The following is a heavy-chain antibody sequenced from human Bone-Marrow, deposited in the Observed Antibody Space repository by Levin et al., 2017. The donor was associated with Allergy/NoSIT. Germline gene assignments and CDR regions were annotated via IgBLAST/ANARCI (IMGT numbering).Heavy chain of an antibody. CDR2: INSDGSST. D-gene: IGHD3-3*01. CDR1: GFTFSSYW. Sequence: PGGSLRLSCAASGFTFSSYWMHWVRQAPGKGLVWVSRINSDGSSTSYADSVKGRFTISRDNAKNTLYLQMNSLRAEDTAVYYCARDRPIRNDFWSGYSDPYDYYGMDVWGQGTTVTVSS. V-gene: IGHV3-74*01. CDR3: ARDRPIRNDFWSGYSDPYDYYGMDV. J-gene: IGHJ6*02.